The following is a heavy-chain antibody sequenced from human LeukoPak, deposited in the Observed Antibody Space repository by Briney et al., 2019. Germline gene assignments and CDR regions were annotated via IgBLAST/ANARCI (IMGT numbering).Heavy chain of an antibody. CDR1: GYTFTGYY. D-gene: IGHD3-10*01. V-gene: IGHV1-2*02. Sequence: ASVKVSCKASGYTFTGYYMHWVRQAPGQGLEWMGWINPNSGGTNYAQKFQGRVTMTRDTSIRTAYRELSRLRSDDTAVYYWARTPKSYPYYYYYYYMDVWGKGTTVTVSS. J-gene: IGHJ6*03. CDR3: ARTPKSYPYYYYYYYMDV. CDR2: INPNSGGT.